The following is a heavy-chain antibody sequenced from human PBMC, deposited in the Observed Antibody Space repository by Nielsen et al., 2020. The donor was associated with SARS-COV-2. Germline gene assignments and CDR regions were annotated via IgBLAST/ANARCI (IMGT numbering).Heavy chain of an antibody. CDR3: AREGLGEYRHCSSTSCYNYGMDV. CDR2: MWYDGSNK. Sequence: GESLKISCAASGFTFSSYGMHWVRQAPGKGLEWVAVMWYDGSNKYYADSVKGRFTISRDNAKNTLYLQMNSLRAEDTAVYYCAREGLGEYRHCSSTSCYNYGMDVWGQGTTVTVSS. D-gene: IGHD2-2*01. CDR1: GFTFSSYG. V-gene: IGHV3-33*03. J-gene: IGHJ6*02.